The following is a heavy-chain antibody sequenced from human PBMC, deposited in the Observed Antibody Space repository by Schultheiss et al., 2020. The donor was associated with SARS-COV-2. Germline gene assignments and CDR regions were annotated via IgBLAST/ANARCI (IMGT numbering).Heavy chain of an antibody. D-gene: IGHD3-3*01. J-gene: IGHJ6*02. CDR3: ARDKVFGVVITNYYYYYGMDV. CDR1: GGSISSGGYY. V-gene: IGHV4-31*03. Sequence: SQTLSLTCTVSGGSISSGGYYWSWIRQHPGKGLEWIGYIYYSGSTYYNPSLKSRVTISVDTSKNQFSLKLSSVTAADTAVYYCARDKVFGVVITNYYYYYGMDVWGQGTTVTVSS. CDR2: IYYSGST.